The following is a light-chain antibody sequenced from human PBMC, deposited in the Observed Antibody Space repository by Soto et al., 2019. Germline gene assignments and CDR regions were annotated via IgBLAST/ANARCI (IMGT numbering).Light chain of an antibody. V-gene: IGKV3-15*01. CDR2: GAS. CDR3: QQYSSLPHT. CDR1: QSVSSN. J-gene: IGKJ2*01. Sequence: EIVMTQSPATLSVSPGERATLSCRASQSVSSNLAWYQQKPGQARRLLIYGASTRATGIPARFSGSGSGTEFTLTISSLQSEDFVVYYCQQYSSLPHTFGQGTKV.